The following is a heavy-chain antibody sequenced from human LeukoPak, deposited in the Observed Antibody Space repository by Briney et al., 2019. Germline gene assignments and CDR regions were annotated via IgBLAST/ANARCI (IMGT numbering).Heavy chain of an antibody. CDR3: AREGYCSGGSCYEGWFYP. D-gene: IGHD2-15*01. CDR2: ISSSSSYI. J-gene: IGHJ5*02. Sequence: GGSLRLSCAASGFTFSSYSMNWVRQAPGKGLEWVPSISSSSSYIYYADSVKGRFTISRDNAKNSLYLQMNSLRAEDTAVYYCAREGYCSGGSCYEGWFYPWGQGTLVTVSS. CDR1: GFTFSSYS. V-gene: IGHV3-21*01.